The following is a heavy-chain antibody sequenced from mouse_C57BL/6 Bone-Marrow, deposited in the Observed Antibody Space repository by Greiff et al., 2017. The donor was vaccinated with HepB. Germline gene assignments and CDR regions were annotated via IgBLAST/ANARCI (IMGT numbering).Heavy chain of an antibody. V-gene: IGHV5-4*01. Sequence: DVKLVESGGGLVKPGGSLKLSCAASGFTFSSYAMSWVRQTPEKRLEWVATISDGGSYTYYPDNVKGRFTISRDNAKNNLYLQMSHLKSEDTAMYYCAREGPGWYFDVWGTGTTVTVSS. CDR3: AREGPGWYFDV. J-gene: IGHJ1*03. CDR2: ISDGGSYT. CDR1: GFTFSSYA.